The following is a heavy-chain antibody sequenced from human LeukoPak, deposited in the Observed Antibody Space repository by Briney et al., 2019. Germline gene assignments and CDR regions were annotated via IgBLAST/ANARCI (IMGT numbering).Heavy chain of an antibody. CDR2: TYYRSKWHN. CDR3: AGTTDYSSFLAY. Sequence: SQTLSLTCAISGDSVSSNSAVWNWIRQSPSRGLEWLGRTYYRSKWHNEYAESVKSRISINSDTSKNQFSLQLNSVTPEDKAEYYCAGTTDYSSFLAYWGQGTLVTVSS. V-gene: IGHV6-1*01. J-gene: IGHJ4*02. D-gene: IGHD4-11*01. CDR1: GDSVSSNSAV.